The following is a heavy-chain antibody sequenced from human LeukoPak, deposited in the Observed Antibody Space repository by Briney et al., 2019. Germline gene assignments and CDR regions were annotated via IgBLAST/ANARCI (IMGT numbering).Heavy chain of an antibody. D-gene: IGHD6-13*01. V-gene: IGHV1-24*01. CDR1: GYTLTELS. CDR3: ATATLLAAAWGLIDP. Sequence: ASVKVSCKVSGYTLTELSMHWVRQAPGKGLEWMGSFDPEDGETIYAQKFQGRVTMTEDTSTDTAYMELSSLRSEDTAVYYCATATLLAAAWGLIDPWGQGTLVTVSS. J-gene: IGHJ5*02. CDR2: FDPEDGET.